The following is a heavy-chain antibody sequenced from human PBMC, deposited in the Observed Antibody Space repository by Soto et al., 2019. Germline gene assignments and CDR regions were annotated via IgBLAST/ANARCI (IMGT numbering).Heavy chain of an antibody. Sequence: ASVKVSCKASGYTFTSYGISWVRQAPGQGLEWMGWISAYNGNTNYAQKLQGRVTMTTDTSTSTAYMELRSLRSDDTTVYYCPGYPEAAACPLGWFDPWGQGTLVTVSS. CDR1: GYTFTSYG. CDR2: ISAYNGNT. D-gene: IGHD2-2*01. CDR3: PGYPEAAACPLGWFDP. V-gene: IGHV1-18*01. J-gene: IGHJ5*02.